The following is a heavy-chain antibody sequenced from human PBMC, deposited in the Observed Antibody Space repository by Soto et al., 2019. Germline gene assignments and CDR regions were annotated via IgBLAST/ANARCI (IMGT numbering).Heavy chain of an antibody. CDR1: GFTFTTYG. Sequence: QVQLVESGGGVVQPGRSLRLSCTASGFTFTTYGMHWVRQAPGKGLEWVASITYDGSDKYYADSVKVRFTISRDNSKSTLYLQMNSLRADDMAVYYCAKEWGVEVTYYLFDCWGQGTLVTVSS. V-gene: IGHV3-30*18. D-gene: IGHD1-26*01. CDR2: ITYDGSDK. CDR3: AKEWGVEVTYYLFDC. J-gene: IGHJ4*02.